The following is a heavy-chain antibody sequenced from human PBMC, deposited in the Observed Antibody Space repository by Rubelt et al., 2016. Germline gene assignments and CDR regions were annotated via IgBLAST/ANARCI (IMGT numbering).Heavy chain of an antibody. V-gene: IGHV1-18*01. Sequence: QVQLVQSGAEVKKPGASVKVSCKASGYTFTNYDIIWVRQAPGQGLEWMGWISAYNGNTNYAQKLQGRVTMTTDTSTSTAYMELRSLRSDDTAVYYCATVIIRLKPFDYWGQGTLVTVSS. CDR2: ISAYNGNT. CDR3: ATVIIRLKPFDY. CDR1: GYTFTNYD. J-gene: IGHJ4*02. D-gene: IGHD2/OR15-2a*01.